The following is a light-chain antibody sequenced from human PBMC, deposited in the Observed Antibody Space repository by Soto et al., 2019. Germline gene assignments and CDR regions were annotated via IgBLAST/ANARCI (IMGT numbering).Light chain of an antibody. CDR2: GAS. J-gene: IGKJ4*01. CDR3: QQYNKWPLT. CDR1: QTVYSN. V-gene: IGKV3-15*01. Sequence: EIVMAQSPATLSVSPGVGATLSCRASQTVYSNLAWYQQKPGQAPRLLIDGASTRATGIPARFSGSGSGTEFTLTISSLQSEDFAVYYCQQYNKWPLTFGGGTKVEIK.